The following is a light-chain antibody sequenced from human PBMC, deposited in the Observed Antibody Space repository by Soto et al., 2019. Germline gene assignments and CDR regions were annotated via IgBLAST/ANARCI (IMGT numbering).Light chain of an antibody. V-gene: IGKV3-15*01. Sequence: EIVMTQSPATLSVSPGERATLSCRASQSVSSNLAWYQQKPGQAPRLLIFDASARATGIPARFSGSGSGTEFTLTISSVQSEDFAVYYCQQHNNWPPWTFGQGTKVDIK. CDR2: DAS. J-gene: IGKJ1*01. CDR3: QQHNNWPPWT. CDR1: QSVSSN.